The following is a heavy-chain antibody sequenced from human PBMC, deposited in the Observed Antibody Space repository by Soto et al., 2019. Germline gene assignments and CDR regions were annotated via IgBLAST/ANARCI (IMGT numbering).Heavy chain of an antibody. J-gene: IGHJ6*02. CDR1: GFTFSSYW. V-gene: IGHV3-7*01. CDR3: AISLVRGIIQEYHYGVDV. CDR2: IKEDGSEK. Sequence: GGSLRLSCAASGFTFSSYWMSWVRQGPGKGLEWLANIKEDGSEKYYVDSVRGRFAISRDNAKNSLYLQMNSLRAEDTAVYYCAISLVRGIIQEYHYGVDVWGQGTTLTVSS. D-gene: IGHD3-10*01.